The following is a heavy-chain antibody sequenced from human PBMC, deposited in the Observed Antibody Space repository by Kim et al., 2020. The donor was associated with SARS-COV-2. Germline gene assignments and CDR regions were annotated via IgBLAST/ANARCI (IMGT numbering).Heavy chain of an antibody. V-gene: IGHV6-1*01. J-gene: IGHJ4*02. CDR1: GDSVSSNSAA. CDR3: AREDFNHYVPIVGDY. D-gene: IGHD2-21*01. CDR2: TYYRSKWYH. Sequence: SKTLSLTCAISGDSVSSNSAAWNWIRQSPSRGLEWLGRTYYRSKWYHDYAVSVKSRITINPDTSKNQFSLHLNSVTPDDTAVYYCAREDFNHYVPIVGDYWGQGTLVTVSS.